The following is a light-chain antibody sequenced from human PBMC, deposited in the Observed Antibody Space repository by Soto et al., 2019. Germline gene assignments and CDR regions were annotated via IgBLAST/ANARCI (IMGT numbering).Light chain of an antibody. Sequence: QSALTQPASVSGSPGQSITISCTGTSSDVGGYNYVSWYQQHRGKAPKLMIYEVSNRPSGVSNRFSGSKSGNTASLTISGLQAEDEADYYCSSYTSSSTEVFGTGTKVTVL. CDR2: EVS. J-gene: IGLJ1*01. CDR1: SSDVGGYNY. CDR3: SSYTSSSTEV. V-gene: IGLV2-14*01.